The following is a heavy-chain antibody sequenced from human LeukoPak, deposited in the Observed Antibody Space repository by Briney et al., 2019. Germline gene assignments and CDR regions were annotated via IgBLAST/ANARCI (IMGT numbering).Heavy chain of an antibody. Sequence: PGGSLRLSCAASGFTFSTHGMHWVRQAPGKGLEWVSAIWYDGRSKYYADSVKGRFTISRDNSKNTLYLQINSLRAEDTAVYYCASQLWFGELIDYWGQGTLVTVSS. J-gene: IGHJ4*02. CDR3: ASQLWFGELIDY. CDR2: IWYDGRSK. D-gene: IGHD3-10*01. V-gene: IGHV3-33*01. CDR1: GFTFSTHG.